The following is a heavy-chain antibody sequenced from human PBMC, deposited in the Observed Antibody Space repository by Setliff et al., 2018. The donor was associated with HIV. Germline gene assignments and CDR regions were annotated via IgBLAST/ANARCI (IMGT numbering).Heavy chain of an antibody. J-gene: IGHJ4*02. CDR2: MLYDGSDR. D-gene: IGHD3-22*01. CDR3: AGSRGYFVKAD. CDR1: GFTFSSYG. Sequence: GGSLRLSCAASGFTFSSYGMHWVRQAPGKGLEWVAVMLYDGSDRYYVDSVKGRFTISRDNAKDLLYLQMNSLRGEDTAVYYCAGSRGYFVKADWGQGTLVTVSS. V-gene: IGHV3-33*05.